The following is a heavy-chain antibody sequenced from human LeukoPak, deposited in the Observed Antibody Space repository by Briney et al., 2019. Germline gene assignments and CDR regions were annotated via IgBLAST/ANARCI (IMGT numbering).Heavy chain of an antibody. CDR1: GGSFSGNY. J-gene: IGHJ4*02. D-gene: IGHD5-24*01. CDR2: INHSGST. CDR3: ATLEMATIGGGFDY. V-gene: IGHV4-34*01. Sequence: SETLSLTCAVYGGSFSGNYWSWIRQPPGMGLEWIGEINHSGSTNYNPSLKSRVTISVDTSKNQFSLKLSSVTAADTAVYYCATLEMATIGGGFDYWGQGTLVTVSS.